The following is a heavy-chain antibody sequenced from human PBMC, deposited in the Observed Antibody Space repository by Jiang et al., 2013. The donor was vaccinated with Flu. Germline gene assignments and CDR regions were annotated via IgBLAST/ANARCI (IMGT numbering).Heavy chain of an antibody. V-gene: IGHV3-48*02. CDR2: ISSGSSTV. Sequence: QLLESGGGLVQPGGSLRLSCAAAGFAFSSHNMNWVRQAPGKGLEWLSHISSGSSTVYYTDSVKGRFTISRDNAKKSLYLQLNSLRDEDTAVYYCARDSSTVTALAHYYGMDVWGQGTTVTVSS. CDR1: GFAFSSHN. CDR3: ARDSSTVTALAHYYGMDV. J-gene: IGHJ6*02. D-gene: IGHD4-17*01.